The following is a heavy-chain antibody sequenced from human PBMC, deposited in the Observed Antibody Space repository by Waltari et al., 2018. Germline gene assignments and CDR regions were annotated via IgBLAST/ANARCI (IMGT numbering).Heavy chain of an antibody. Sequence: EVQLVESGGGVVRPGGSLRLSCAASGFTFSSSWMCWVRQAPGKGLEGVANIKRDGMEKYYVDSVQRRFTTSRDNANASLDLETGSLKAADTAVYYCARDYSGGWGHGTLVTVSA. CDR1: GFTFSSSW. CDR2: IKRDGMEK. D-gene: IGHD2-15*01. J-gene: IGHJ4*01. CDR3: ARDYSGG. V-gene: IGHV3-7*01.